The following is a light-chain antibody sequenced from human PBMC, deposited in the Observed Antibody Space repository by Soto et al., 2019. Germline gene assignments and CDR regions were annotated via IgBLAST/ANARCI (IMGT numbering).Light chain of an antibody. CDR3: QQSYCTLTWT. V-gene: IGKV1-39*01. CDR1: QSISSY. CDR2: AAS. Sequence: DIQMTQSPSSLSASVGDRVTITCRASQSISSYLNWYQQKPGKAPKLLIYAASSLQSGVPSRFSGSGSGTDFTLTISSLQPEDVATYYCQQSYCTLTWTFGQGTKVEIK. J-gene: IGKJ1*01.